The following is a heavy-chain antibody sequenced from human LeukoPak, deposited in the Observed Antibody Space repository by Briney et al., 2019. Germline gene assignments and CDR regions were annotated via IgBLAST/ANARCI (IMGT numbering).Heavy chain of an antibody. Sequence: LGGSLRLSCVASGFTFSNYGMHWVRQAPGKGLEWVSSISSSGSYIYYADSLKGRFTISRDNAKNSLYLQMNSLRAGDTAVYYCARVIPVAGYYYYGMDAWGQGTTVTVSS. D-gene: IGHD6-19*01. V-gene: IGHV3-21*06. CDR2: ISSSGSYI. CDR1: GFTFSNYG. J-gene: IGHJ6*02. CDR3: ARVIPVAGYYYYGMDA.